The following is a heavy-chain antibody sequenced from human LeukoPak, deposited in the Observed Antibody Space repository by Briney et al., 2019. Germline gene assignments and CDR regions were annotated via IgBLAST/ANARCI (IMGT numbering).Heavy chain of an antibody. V-gene: IGHV3-23*01. J-gene: IGHJ5*02. D-gene: IGHD2-2*01. Sequence: GGSLRLSCAASGFTFSSYAMSWVRQAPGKGLEWVSAISGSGGSTYYADSVKGRFTISRDNSKNTLYLQMNSLRAEDMAVYYCAKVHGREYQLPNWFDPWGQGTLVTVSS. CDR3: AKVHGREYQLPNWFDP. CDR2: ISGSGGST. CDR1: GFTFSSYA.